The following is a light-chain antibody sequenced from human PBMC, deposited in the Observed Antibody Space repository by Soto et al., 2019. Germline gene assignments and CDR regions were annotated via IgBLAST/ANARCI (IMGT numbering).Light chain of an antibody. V-gene: IGKV3D-15*01. J-gene: IGKJ5*01. CDR2: GAS. CDR1: QSVSNDF. Sequence: EKWLKQSPGIASLTEGERATLSCRASQSVSNDFLAWYQQKPGQAPSLIIYGASTRANGIPARFSGSVSGAEFTLTISSLQSEDFAVYYCQQYTNWHPITFGQGTRLEIK. CDR3: QQYTNWHPIT.